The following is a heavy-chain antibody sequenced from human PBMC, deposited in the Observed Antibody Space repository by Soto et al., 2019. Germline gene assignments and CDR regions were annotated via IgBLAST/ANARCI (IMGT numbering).Heavy chain of an antibody. Sequence: ESLRLSCAASGFTFSSYAMSWVRQAPGKGLEWVSAISGSGGSTYYADSVKGRFTISRDNSKNTLYLQMNSLRAEDTAVYYCAKASSLRYFDWSRYWGQGTLVTVSS. D-gene: IGHD3-9*01. CDR3: AKASSLRYFDWSRY. V-gene: IGHV3-23*01. CDR1: GFTFSSYA. J-gene: IGHJ4*02. CDR2: ISGSGGST.